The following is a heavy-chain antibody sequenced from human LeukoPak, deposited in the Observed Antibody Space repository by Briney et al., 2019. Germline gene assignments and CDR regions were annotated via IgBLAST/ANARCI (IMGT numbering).Heavy chain of an antibody. D-gene: IGHD3-22*01. CDR3: ATGHPYYYDSSGHDRFRFDP. J-gene: IGHJ5*02. CDR2: IYHSGST. V-gene: IGHV4-4*02. Sequence: PSETLSLTCAVSGGSISSSNWWSWVRQPPGKGLEWIGEIYHSGSTNYNPSLKSRVTISVDKSKNQFSLKLSSVTAADTAVYYCATGHPYYYDSSGHDRFRFDPWGQGTLVTVSS. CDR1: GGSISSSNW.